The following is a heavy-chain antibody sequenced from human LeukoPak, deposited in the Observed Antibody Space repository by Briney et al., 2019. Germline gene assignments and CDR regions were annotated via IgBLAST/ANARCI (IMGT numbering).Heavy chain of an antibody. V-gene: IGHV3-53*01. D-gene: IGHD5-24*01. CDR1: GFTVSSNY. Sequence: VGSLRLSCAASGFTVSSNYMSWVRQAPGKGLEWVSVIYSGGSTYYADSVKGRFTISRDISKNTLYLQMNSLRAEDTAVYYCARERHDYNSYLDYWGQGTLVTVSS. CDR2: IYSGGST. J-gene: IGHJ4*02. CDR3: ARERHDYNSYLDY.